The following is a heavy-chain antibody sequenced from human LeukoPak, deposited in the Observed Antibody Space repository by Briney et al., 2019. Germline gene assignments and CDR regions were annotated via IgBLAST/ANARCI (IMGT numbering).Heavy chain of an antibody. J-gene: IGHJ5*02. CDR2: IFHSGST. V-gene: IGHV4-38-2*01. D-gene: IGHD1-14*01. CDR3: AKWVDNHWFDP. CDR1: GYSISSGYY. Sequence: PSETLSLTCAVSGYSISSGYYWGWIRQPPGKGLEWIGSIFHSGSTYYNPSLKSRVNMSVDTSKNQISLKLSSVTAADTAVYYCAKWVDNHWFDPWGQGTLVTVSS.